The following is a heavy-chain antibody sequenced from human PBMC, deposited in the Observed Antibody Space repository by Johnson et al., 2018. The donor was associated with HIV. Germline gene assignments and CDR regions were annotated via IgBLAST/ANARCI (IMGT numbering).Heavy chain of an antibody. J-gene: IGHJ3*01. CDR1: GFTFSDYY. Sequence: QVQLVESGGGLVNPGGSLRISCAAFGFTFSDYYMSWVRQAPGKGLEWVSYITSSGSTVYYADSVKGRFTISRDNTKNSLYLQMNILSAEDTALYYCARAPEVRGVDAFDVWGQVTVVIVSS. V-gene: IGHV3-11*04. CDR2: ITSSGSTV. CDR3: ARAPEVRGVDAFDV. D-gene: IGHD3-10*01.